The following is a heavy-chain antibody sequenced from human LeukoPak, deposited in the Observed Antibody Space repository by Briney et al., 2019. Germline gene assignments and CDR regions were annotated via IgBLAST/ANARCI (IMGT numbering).Heavy chain of an antibody. CDR2: IDKTTYPT. CDR1: EFIFSDYA. J-gene: IGHJ4*02. D-gene: IGHD6-19*01. Sequence: GGSLRLSCAASEFIFSDYAMGWVRQAPGKGLEWVSTIDKTTYPTFYADSVKGRFTISRDNSKNTLYLQMNSLRTEDTVVYFCAKFEGATIPGWFNDYWGQGILVTVSS. V-gene: IGHV3-23*05. CDR3: AKFEGATIPGWFNDY.